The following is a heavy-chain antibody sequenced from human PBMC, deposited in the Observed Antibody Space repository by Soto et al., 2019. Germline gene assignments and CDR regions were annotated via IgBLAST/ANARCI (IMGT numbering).Heavy chain of an antibody. CDR2: IYYSGST. V-gene: IGHV4-59*01. J-gene: IGHJ6*02. Sequence: SETLSLICSVSGGSISSYYWSWIRQPPGEGLEWIGYIYYSGSTNYNPSLKSRVTISVDTSKNQFSLKLSSVAAADTAVYYCARDRLVTMVRRVTNYYYYGMDVWGQGTTVT. CDR1: GGSISSYY. D-gene: IGHD3-10*01. CDR3: ARDRLVTMVRRVTNYYYYGMDV.